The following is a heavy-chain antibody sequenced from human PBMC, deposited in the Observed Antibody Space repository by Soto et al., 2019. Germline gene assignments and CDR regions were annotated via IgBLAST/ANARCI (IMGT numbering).Heavy chain of an antibody. CDR2: ITTSGSDM. CDR3: VRERFFYDMTGQED. V-gene: IGHV3-48*03. Sequence: GGSLRLSCAGSGFPFSTYEMNLVRQAPGKGLEWIAHITTSGSDMNYADSVKGRFTISRDNSKSSVFLQMNSLRVEDTAIYYCVRERFFYDMTGQEDWRQRTQVTVSS. D-gene: IGHD3-22*01. CDR1: GFPFSTYE. J-gene: IGHJ4*02.